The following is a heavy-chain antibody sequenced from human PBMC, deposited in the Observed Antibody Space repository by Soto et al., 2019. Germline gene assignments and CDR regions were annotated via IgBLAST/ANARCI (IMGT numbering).Heavy chain of an antibody. CDR3: AKDSPPPDIVVVVAATSIDAFDI. CDR2: ISGSGGST. Sequence: GGSLRLSCAASGFTFSSYAMSWVRQAPGKGLEWVSAISGSGGSTYYADSVKGRFTISRDNSKNTLYLQMNSLRAEDTAVYYCAKDSPPPDIVVVVAATSIDAFDIWGQGTMVTVSS. CDR1: GFTFSSYA. D-gene: IGHD2-15*01. V-gene: IGHV3-23*01. J-gene: IGHJ3*02.